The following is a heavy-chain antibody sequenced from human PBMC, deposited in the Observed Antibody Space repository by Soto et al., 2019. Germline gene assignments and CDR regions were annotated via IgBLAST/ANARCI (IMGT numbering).Heavy chain of an antibody. Sequence: QVQLVQSGAEVKKPGASVKVSCTASGYRLTSNYIHWVRQAPGEGLEWMGKINPSGGTTRYGQKFQGRVTMTRDTSTRTVYMEMSSLRSEDTAVYYCARGEPHSSGWNFDFWGQGTLVIVSP. J-gene: IGHJ4*02. CDR2: INPSGGTT. V-gene: IGHV1-46*01. D-gene: IGHD6-19*01. CDR1: GYRLTSNY. CDR3: ARGEPHSSGWNFDF.